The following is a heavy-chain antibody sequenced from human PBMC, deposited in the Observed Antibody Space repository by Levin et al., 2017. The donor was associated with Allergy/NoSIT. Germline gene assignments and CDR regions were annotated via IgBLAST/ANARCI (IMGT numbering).Heavy chain of an antibody. CDR2: TSGSGESK. Sequence: GGSLRLSCAASGLTFSRYAVNWVRRAPGKGLEWVSVTSGSGESKYYADSVKGRFTISRDNSKNTVFLQMNSLRVEDTATYFCAKDSLHEEVSANFWYFDLWGRGTQVTVSS. J-gene: IGHJ2*01. CDR3: AKDSLHEEVSANFWYFDL. D-gene: IGHD2-15*01. CDR1: GLTFSRYA. V-gene: IGHV3-23*01.